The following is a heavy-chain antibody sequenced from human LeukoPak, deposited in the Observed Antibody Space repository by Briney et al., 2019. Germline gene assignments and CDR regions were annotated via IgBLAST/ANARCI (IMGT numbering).Heavy chain of an antibody. CDR2: ISGSGGST. J-gene: IGHJ4*02. D-gene: IGHD6-19*01. CDR3: ARGEAGRPYYFDY. CDR1: GFTFSSYA. V-gene: IGHV3-23*01. Sequence: TGGSLRLSCAASGFTFSSYAMSWVRQAPGKGLEWVSAISGSGGSTYYADSVKGRFTISRDNAKNSLYLQMNSLRAEDTAVYYCARGEAGRPYYFDYWGQGTLVTVSS.